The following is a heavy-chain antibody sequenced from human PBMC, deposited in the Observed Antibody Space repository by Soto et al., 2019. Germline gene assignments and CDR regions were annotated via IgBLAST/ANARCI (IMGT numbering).Heavy chain of an antibody. CDR3: ARGGRFQFSNWFDP. J-gene: IGHJ5*02. V-gene: IGHV4-31*03. CDR1: GGSISSGGYY. CDR2: IYSSGST. D-gene: IGHD3-10*01. Sequence: SETLSLTCTVSGGSISSGGYYWSWIRQHPGKGLEWIGYIYSSGSTYYNPSLKSRVTISADTSKNQFSLKLSSVTAADTAMYYCARGGRFQFSNWFDPWGQGTLVTVSS.